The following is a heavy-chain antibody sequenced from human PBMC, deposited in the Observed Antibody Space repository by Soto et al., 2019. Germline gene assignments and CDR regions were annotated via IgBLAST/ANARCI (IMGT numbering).Heavy chain of an antibody. CDR2: IYYSGST. V-gene: IGHV4-59*08. CDR3: ARGEGYSSSWSYYYYYMDV. Sequence: QVQLQESGPGLVKPSETLSLTCTVSGGSINNYYWSWIRQPPGKGLEWNGYIYYSGSTNYNPSLKSRVTISVDTSKNQFSLRLSSVTAADTAVYYCARGEGYSSSWSYYYYYMDVWGKGTTVTVSS. D-gene: IGHD6-13*01. J-gene: IGHJ6*03. CDR1: GGSINNYY.